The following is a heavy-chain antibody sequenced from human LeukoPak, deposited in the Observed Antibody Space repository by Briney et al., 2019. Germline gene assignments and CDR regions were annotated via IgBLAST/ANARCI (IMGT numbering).Heavy chain of an antibody. D-gene: IGHD5-12*01. J-gene: IGHJ4*02. Sequence: ASVKVSCKASGYTFFNYGVTWVRQAPGQGLEWMGWISASNGNTNYAQKLQGRVTMTTETSTSTAYMELRSLRSDDTAVYYCARALSRGYSGYDYGLGYWGQGTLVTVSS. CDR3: ARALSRGYSGYDYGLGY. V-gene: IGHV1-18*01. CDR2: ISASNGNT. CDR1: GYTFFNYG.